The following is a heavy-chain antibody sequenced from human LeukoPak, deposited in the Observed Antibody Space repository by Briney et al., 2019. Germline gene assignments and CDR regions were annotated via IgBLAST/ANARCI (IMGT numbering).Heavy chain of an antibody. J-gene: IGHJ3*02. V-gene: IGHV3-13*01. CDR1: GFTFRSYD. Sequence: PGGAPGLSFAAPGFTFRSYDMHWGRQATGKSLGWVSAIGTAGDTYYPGSVKGRFTISRENAKNSLYLQMNSLRAGDTAVYYCARDDSTGAFDIWGQGTMVTVSS. D-gene: IGHD2-21*02. CDR2: IGTAGDT. CDR3: ARDDSTGAFDI.